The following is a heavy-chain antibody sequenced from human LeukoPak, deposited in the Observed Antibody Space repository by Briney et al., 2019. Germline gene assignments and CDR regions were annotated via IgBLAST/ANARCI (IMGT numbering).Heavy chain of an antibody. Sequence: ASVKVSCKASGYTFTGYYMHWVRQAPGQGLEWMGRINPNSGGTNYAQKFQGRVTMTRDTSISTAYMELSRLRSDDTAVYYCARVVPAARTTVGYWGQGTLVTVSS. CDR2: INPNSGGT. J-gene: IGHJ4*02. CDR1: GYTFTGYY. D-gene: IGHD2-2*01. V-gene: IGHV1-2*06. CDR3: ARVVPAARTTVGY.